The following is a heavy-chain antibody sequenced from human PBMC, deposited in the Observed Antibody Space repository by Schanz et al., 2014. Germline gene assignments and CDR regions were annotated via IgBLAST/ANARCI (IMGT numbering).Heavy chain of an antibody. Sequence: EVQLVESGGGLVQPGGSLRLSCAASGFSVGNKYMNWVRQAPGKGLEWVSAISGSGGSTYYADSVKGRFTISRDNSKNTLYLQMNSLRADDTAVYYCARELPGVVAFDFWGQGTMVTVSS. J-gene: IGHJ3*01. CDR3: ARELPGVVAFDF. CDR1: GFSVGNKY. CDR2: ISGSGGST. V-gene: IGHV3-23*04. D-gene: IGHD7-27*01.